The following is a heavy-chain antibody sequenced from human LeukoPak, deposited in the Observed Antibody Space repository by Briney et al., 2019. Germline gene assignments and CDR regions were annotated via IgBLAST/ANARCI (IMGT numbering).Heavy chain of an antibody. CDR2: ISGSGGST. D-gene: IGHD2-2*01. V-gene: IGHV3-23*01. CDR1: LFTLTSYG. Sequence: PVGTLRLSCAPSLFTLTSYGMSSVRQAPGKGLEGCSAISGSGGSTYYADSVNGRFTISRVEAKYTLYLQMNSLTAEDTAVYYCARGLGYCSSTSCINWFDPWGQGTLVTVSS. J-gene: IGHJ5*02. CDR3: ARGLGYCSSTSCINWFDP.